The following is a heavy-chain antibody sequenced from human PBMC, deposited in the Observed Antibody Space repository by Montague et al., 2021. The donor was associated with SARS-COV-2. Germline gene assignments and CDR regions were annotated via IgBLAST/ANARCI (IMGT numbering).Heavy chain of an antibody. J-gene: IGHJ4*02. CDR2: ISWNSGSI. Sequence: SLRLSCAASGFTFNDYALHWVRQVPGKGLEWVSRISWNSGSIGYGDSVKGRFTISRDNAKNSLYLQMNSLRAEDTALYYCAKDRGYYGSGSYFEYWGQGTLVTVSS. CDR3: AKDRGYYGSGSYFEY. D-gene: IGHD3-10*01. CDR1: GFTFNDYA. V-gene: IGHV3-9*01.